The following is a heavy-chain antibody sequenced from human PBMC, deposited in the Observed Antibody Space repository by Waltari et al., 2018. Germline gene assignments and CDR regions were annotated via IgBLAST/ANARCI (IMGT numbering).Heavy chain of an antibody. V-gene: IGHV3-74*01. CDR1: GFTFIDFY. J-gene: IGHJ6*02. D-gene: IGHD2-15*01. CDR3: ANHRRGGYGMDV. Sequence: EVQLVESGGGLVQPGGSLRLSCADSGFTFIDFYMHWGRQGPGKGLVWDSRSKAVGGGATYADSVRCRLTMSRDNTKSTLYLEMNSLRGDDTAVYYCANHRRGGYGMDVWGQGTTVTVSS. CDR2: SKAVGGGA.